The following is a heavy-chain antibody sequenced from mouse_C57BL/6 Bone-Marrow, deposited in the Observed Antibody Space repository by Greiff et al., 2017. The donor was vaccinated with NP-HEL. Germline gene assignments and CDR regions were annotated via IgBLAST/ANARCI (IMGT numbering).Heavy chain of an antibody. CDR3: ARNDPWYFDV. D-gene: IGHD2-3*01. V-gene: IGHV1-59*01. J-gene: IGHJ1*03. CDR1: GYTFTSYW. CDR2: IDPSDSYT. Sequence: VQLQQPGAELVRPGTSVKLSCKASGYTFTSYWMHWVKQRPGQGLEWIGVIDPSDSYTNYNQKFKGKATLTVDTSSSTAYMQLSSLTSEDSAVYYCARNDPWYFDVWGTGTTVTVSS.